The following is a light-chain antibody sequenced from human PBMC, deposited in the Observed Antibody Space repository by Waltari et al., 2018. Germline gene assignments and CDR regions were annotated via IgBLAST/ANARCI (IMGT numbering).Light chain of an antibody. Sequence: DIVMTRPPLSLPVTLGGPASISCRSSQSLLHSNGYNYLDWYLQKPGQSPQLLIYLGSNRASGVPDRFSGSGSGTDFTLKISRVEAEDVGVYYCMQALQTLLTFGGGTKVEIK. V-gene: IGKV2-28*01. CDR3: MQALQTLLT. CDR1: QSLLHSNGYNY. J-gene: IGKJ4*01. CDR2: LGS.